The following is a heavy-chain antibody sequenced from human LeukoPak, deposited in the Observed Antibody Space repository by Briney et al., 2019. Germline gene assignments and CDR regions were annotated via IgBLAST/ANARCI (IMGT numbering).Heavy chain of an antibody. J-gene: IGHJ4*02. CDR2: MNPNSGNT. Sequence: ASVKVSCKASGYTFTSYDINWVRQATGQGLEWMGWMNPNSGNTGYAQKFQGRVTMTRDTSISTAYMELSSLRSEDTAVYYCARDPGVSKVRGVILNYYFDYWGQGTLVTVSS. CDR3: ARDPGVSKVRGVILNYYFDY. D-gene: IGHD3-10*01. V-gene: IGHV1-8*01. CDR1: GYTFTSYD.